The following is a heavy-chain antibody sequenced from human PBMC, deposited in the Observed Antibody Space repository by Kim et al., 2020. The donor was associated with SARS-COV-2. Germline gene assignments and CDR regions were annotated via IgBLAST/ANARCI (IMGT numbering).Heavy chain of an antibody. Sequence: SETLSLTCTVSGGSISSSSYYWGWIRQPPGKGLEWIGSIYYSGSTYYNPSLKSRVTISVDTSKNQFSLKLSSVTAADTAVYYCASPSGRYGADAFDIWGQGTMVTVSS. CDR1: GGSISSSSYY. CDR3: ASPSGRYGADAFDI. V-gene: IGHV4-39*01. CDR2: IYYSGST. D-gene: IGHD4-17*01. J-gene: IGHJ3*02.